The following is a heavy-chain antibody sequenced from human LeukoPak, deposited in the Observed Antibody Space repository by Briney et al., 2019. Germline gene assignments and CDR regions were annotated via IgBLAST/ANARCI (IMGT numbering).Heavy chain of an antibody. CDR2: ICYSGST. J-gene: IGHJ4*02. Sequence: SETLSLTCTVSGGSISSSSYYWGWIRQPPGKGLEWIGSICYSGSTYYNPSLKSRVTISVDTSKNQFSLKLTSETAADTAVYYCARGGYSYGYSSHDYWGQGTLVTVSS. CDR3: ARGGYSYGYSSHDY. V-gene: IGHV4-39*07. D-gene: IGHD5-18*01. CDR1: GGSISSSSYY.